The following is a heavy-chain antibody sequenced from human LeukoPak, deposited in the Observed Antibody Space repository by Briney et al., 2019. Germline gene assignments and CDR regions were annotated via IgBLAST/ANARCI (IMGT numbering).Heavy chain of an antibody. CDR1: GGTFSSYA. Sequence: GASVKVSCKASGGTFSSYAISWVRQAPGQGLEWMGGIIPIFGTANYAQKFQGRVTITADESTSTAYMELSSLRSEDTAVYYCARSPRAPTGSVTFDYWGQGTLVTVSS. D-gene: IGHD5-18*01. CDR2: IIPIFGTA. J-gene: IGHJ4*02. V-gene: IGHV1-69*13. CDR3: ARSPRAPTGSVTFDY.